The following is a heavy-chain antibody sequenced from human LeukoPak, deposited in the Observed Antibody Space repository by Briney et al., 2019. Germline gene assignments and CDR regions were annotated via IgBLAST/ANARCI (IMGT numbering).Heavy chain of an antibody. CDR3: ASRVNSAWSFDY. CDR1: GFTFSTYW. D-gene: IGHD6-19*01. J-gene: IGHJ4*02. V-gene: IGHV3-74*01. Sequence: GGSLRLSCAASGFTFSTYWMHWVRQAPGKGLVWVSRISSDGSGTSYADSVKGRFTISRDNAKNTLHLQMSSLRGEDTAMYYCASRVNSAWSFDYWGQGTLVTVSS. CDR2: ISSDGSGT.